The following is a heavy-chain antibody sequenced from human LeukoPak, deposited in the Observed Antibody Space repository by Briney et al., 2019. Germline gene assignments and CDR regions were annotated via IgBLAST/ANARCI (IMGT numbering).Heavy chain of an antibody. CDR2: IRGSDGST. CDR1: GFAFSVYA. CDR3: AKARYTAGWYTFDY. Sequence: GGSLRLSCTASGFAFSVYAMSWLRQPPGKGLEWVSIIRGSDGSTYYADSVKGRFTTSRDNPKNTLYLEMNNLRAEDTALYYCAKARYTAGWYTFDYWGQGTQVTVSS. J-gene: IGHJ4*02. D-gene: IGHD6-19*01. V-gene: IGHV3-23*01.